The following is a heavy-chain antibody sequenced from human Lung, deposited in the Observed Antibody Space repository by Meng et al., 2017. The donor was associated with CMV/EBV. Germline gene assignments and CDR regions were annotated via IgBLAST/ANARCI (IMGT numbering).Heavy chain of an antibody. V-gene: IGHV4-59*01. CDR1: GGSISSYY. J-gene: IGHJ6*02. D-gene: IGHD6-13*01. CDR3: ARLYSSSWFLPSGMDV. CDR2: IYYSGST. Sequence: LSCTVSGGSISSYYWSWIRQPPGKGLEWIGYIYYSGSTNYNPSLKSRVTISVDTSKNQFSLKLSSVTAADTAVYYCARLYSSSWFLPSGMDVCGQGXTVTVSS.